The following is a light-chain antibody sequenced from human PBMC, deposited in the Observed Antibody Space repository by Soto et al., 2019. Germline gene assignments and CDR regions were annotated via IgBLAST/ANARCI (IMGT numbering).Light chain of an antibody. J-gene: IGLJ1*01. CDR1: SSDVGRYNY. Sequence: VLAQPASVSGSRGQSITISCTGTSSDVGRYNYVSWFQQHPGKVPKLIIYDVSNRPSGVSDRFSGSKSGNTASLTISGLHPEDEADYYCSSFTSSSTFVFGTGTKVTVL. V-gene: IGLV2-14*03. CDR2: DVS. CDR3: SSFTSSSTFV.